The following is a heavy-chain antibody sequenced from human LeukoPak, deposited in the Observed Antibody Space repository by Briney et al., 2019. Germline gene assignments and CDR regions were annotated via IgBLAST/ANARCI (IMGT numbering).Heavy chain of an antibody. Sequence: ASVKVSCKGSGYIFTNYGIGWVRQAPGQGLEWMGWISGYDGDTDYAQKFQGRVTMTTDTSASTAYMELRSLRSDDTALYYCALTHYYGSGSPNWGQGTLVIVSS. CDR2: ISGYDGDT. CDR3: ALTHYYGSGSPN. V-gene: IGHV1-18*01. J-gene: IGHJ4*02. CDR1: GYIFTNYG. D-gene: IGHD3-10*01.